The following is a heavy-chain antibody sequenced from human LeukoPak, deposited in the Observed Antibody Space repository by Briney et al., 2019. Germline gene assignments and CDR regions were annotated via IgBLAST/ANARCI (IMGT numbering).Heavy chain of an antibody. J-gene: IGHJ4*02. CDR1: GVSISSTTYY. Sequence: SETLSLTCTVSGVSISSTTYYWGWIRQPPGKGLEWIGSIYYSGSTYYNPSLKSRVTISVDTSKNQFSLNLSSVTAADTAVYYCAGEVITFGGVIANDYWGQGTLVTVSS. V-gene: IGHV4-39*07. D-gene: IGHD3-16*02. CDR3: AGEVITFGGVIANDY. CDR2: IYYSGST.